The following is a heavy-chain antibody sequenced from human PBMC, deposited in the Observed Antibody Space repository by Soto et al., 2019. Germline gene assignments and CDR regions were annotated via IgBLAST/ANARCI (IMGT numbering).Heavy chain of an antibody. CDR1: CGSISSGGYY. J-gene: IGHJ5*02. CDR3: AREYSSSSNWFDP. Sequence: PSETLSLTCTVSCGSISSGGYYWSWIRQHPGKGLEWIGYIYYSGSTYYNPSLKSRVTISVDTSKNQFSLKLSSVTAADTAVYYCAREYSSSSNWFDPWGQGTLVTVSS. CDR2: IYYSGST. D-gene: IGHD6-13*01. V-gene: IGHV4-31*03.